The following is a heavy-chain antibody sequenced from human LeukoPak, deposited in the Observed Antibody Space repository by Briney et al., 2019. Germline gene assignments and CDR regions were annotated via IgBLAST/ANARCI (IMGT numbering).Heavy chain of an antibody. CDR1: GTSFCGYY. CDR3: ARGQYCDLIRCYSAGRNFDQ. Sequence: SETLSLTCAVHGTSFCGYYWSWIRQTPGKGLQWIGEINHSGSINYNPSLKSRVTISVDTSKNQFSLEFNSLTAADTAIYYCARGQYCDLIRCYSAGRNFDQWGQGTLVTVSS. CDR2: INHSGSI. D-gene: IGHD2-15*01. J-gene: IGHJ4*02. V-gene: IGHV4-34*01.